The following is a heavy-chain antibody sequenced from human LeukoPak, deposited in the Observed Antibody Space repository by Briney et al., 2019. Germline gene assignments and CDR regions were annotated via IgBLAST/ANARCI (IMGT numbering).Heavy chain of an antibody. J-gene: IGHJ5*02. V-gene: IGHV4-39*07. CDR1: GGSISSSSYY. Sequence: SETLSLTCTVSGGSISSSSYYWGWIRQPPGKGLEWIGSIYYSGSTYYNPSLKSRVTISVDTSKNQFSLKLSSVTAADTAVYYCARAHPSGSFGNGWFDPWGQGTLVTVSS. D-gene: IGHD1-26*01. CDR3: ARAHPSGSFGNGWFDP. CDR2: IYYSGST.